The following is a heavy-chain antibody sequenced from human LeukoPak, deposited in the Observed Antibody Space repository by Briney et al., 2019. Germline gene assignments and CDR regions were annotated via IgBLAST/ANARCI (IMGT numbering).Heavy chain of an antibody. D-gene: IGHD6-13*01. CDR2: INHSGST. J-gene: IGHJ4*02. Sequence: SETLSLTCAVYGGSLSGYYWSWIRQPPGKGLEWIGEINHSGSTNYNPSLKSRVIISVDTSKNQFSLKLSSVTAADTAVYYCATEKEPIAAAGTDYWGQGTLVTVSS. V-gene: IGHV4-34*01. CDR1: GGSLSGYY. CDR3: ATEKEPIAAAGTDY.